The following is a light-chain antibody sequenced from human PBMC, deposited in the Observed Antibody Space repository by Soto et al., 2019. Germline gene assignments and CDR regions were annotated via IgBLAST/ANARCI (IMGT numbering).Light chain of an antibody. CDR1: QSVLYISNNKNY. V-gene: IGKV4-1*01. J-gene: IGKJ2*01. CDR2: WAS. Sequence: DIVMTQSPDSLAVSLGERATINCKSSQSVLYISNNKNYLAWYQQKPGQPPKLLIYWASTRESGVPDRFSGSGSGTDFTLTISSLQAEDVAVYYCQQYYSPPHTFGQGTKLEIK. CDR3: QQYYSPPHT.